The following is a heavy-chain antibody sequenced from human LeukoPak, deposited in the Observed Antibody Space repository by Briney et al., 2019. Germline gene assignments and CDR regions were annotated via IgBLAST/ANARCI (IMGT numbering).Heavy chain of an antibody. J-gene: IGHJ4*02. CDR1: GFTFSSYA. CDR3: ANSGLNRFEY. Sequence: PGGSLRLSCAASGFTFSSYAMIWLRQAPGKALEWVSSISGSGGSTYYADSVKGRFSISRDNSKNKLYLQVNSLRADDTAVYYCANSGLNRFEYWGRGALVTVSS. CDR2: ISGSGGST. V-gene: IGHV3-23*01. D-gene: IGHD2-15*01.